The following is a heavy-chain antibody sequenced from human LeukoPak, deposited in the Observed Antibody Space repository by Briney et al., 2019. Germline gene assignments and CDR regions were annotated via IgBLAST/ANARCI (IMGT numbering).Heavy chain of an antibody. CDR2: MNPNSGNT. CDR3: ARTDNPAPLGAFDI. Sequence: ASVKVSCKASVYTFTSYDINWVRQATGQGLEWMGWMNPNSGNTGYAQKFQGRVTMTRNTSISTAYMELSSLRSEDMAVYYCARTDNPAPLGAFDIWGQGTMVTVSS. V-gene: IGHV1-8*01. J-gene: IGHJ3*02. D-gene: IGHD5-24*01. CDR1: VYTFTSYD.